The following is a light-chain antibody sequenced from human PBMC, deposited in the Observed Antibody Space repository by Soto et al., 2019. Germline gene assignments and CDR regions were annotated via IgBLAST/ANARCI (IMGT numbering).Light chain of an antibody. V-gene: IGLV2-14*01. J-gene: IGLJ1*01. CDR2: EVS. CDR1: SSDVGGYNY. Sequence: QSALTQPASVSGSPGRSITISCTGTSSDVGGYNYVSWSQQHPGKAPKLMIYEVSNRPSGVSNRFSGSKSGNTASLTISGLQAEDEADYYCSSYTTIDTYVFGTGTKVNVL. CDR3: SSYTTIDTYV.